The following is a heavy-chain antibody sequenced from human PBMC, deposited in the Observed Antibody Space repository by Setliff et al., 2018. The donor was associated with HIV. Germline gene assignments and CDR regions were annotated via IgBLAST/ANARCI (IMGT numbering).Heavy chain of an antibody. CDR1: DYSISSGYY. CDR2: MYYSGST. Sequence: SETLSLTCAVSDYSISSGYYWGWIRQPPGKGLEWIGSMYYSGSTYYNSSLKSRVTISVDTSKNQFSLKLSSVTATDTAVYYCARHAIVDTAGRGFDYWGQGTLVTVSS. D-gene: IGHD5-18*01. CDR3: ARHAIVDTAGRGFDY. V-gene: IGHV4-38-2*01. J-gene: IGHJ4*02.